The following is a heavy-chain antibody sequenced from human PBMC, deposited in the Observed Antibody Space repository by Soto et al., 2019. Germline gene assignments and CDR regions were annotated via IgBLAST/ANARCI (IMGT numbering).Heavy chain of an antibody. J-gene: IGHJ4*02. D-gene: IGHD5-12*01. CDR3: AVYSGYESEFDY. Sequence: GGSLRLSCAASGFTFSSYAMSWVRQAPGKGLEWVSAISGSGGSTYYADSVKGRFTISRDNSKNTLYLQMNSLRAEDTAVYYCAVYSGYESEFDYWGQGTLVTVSS. CDR1: GFTFSSYA. CDR2: ISGSGGST. V-gene: IGHV3-23*01.